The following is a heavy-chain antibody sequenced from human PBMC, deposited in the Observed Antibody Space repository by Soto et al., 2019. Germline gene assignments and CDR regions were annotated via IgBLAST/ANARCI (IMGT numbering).Heavy chain of an antibody. CDR1: GFTFSSYS. CDR3: ARGDGDYVFAIHYYFDY. D-gene: IGHD4-17*01. CDR2: ISSSSSTI. V-gene: IGHV3-48*01. Sequence: EVQLVESGGGLVQPGGSLRLSCAASGFTFSSYSMNWVRQAPGKGLEWVSYISSSSSTIYYADSVKGRFTISRDNAKNSLYLQMNSLRAEDTAMYYCARGDGDYVFAIHYYFDYWGQGTLVTVSS. J-gene: IGHJ4*02.